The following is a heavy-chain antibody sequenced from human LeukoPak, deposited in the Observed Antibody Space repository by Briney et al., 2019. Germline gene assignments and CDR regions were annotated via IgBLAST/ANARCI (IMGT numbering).Heavy chain of an antibody. Sequence: ASVKVSCKASGGTFSSYAISWVRQAPGQGLEWMGGIIPIFGTANYAQKFQGRVTITADESTSTAYMELSSLRSEDTAVYYCARGRRKRIQLWLGVAYYYMDVWGKGTTVTVSS. CDR1: GGTFSSYA. CDR3: ARGRRKRIQLWLGVAYYYMDV. CDR2: IIPIFGTA. D-gene: IGHD5-18*01. J-gene: IGHJ6*03. V-gene: IGHV1-69*13.